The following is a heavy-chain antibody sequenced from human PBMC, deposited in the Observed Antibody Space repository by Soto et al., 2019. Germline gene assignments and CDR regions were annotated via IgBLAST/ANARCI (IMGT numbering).Heavy chain of an antibody. CDR1: GYTFTAYG. Sequence: QVHLVQSGAEVKKPGASVKVSCKASGYTFTAYGINWVRQAPGQGLEWMGWISAYNGNTNFAQKFQGRVTMTTETSRITDNMDLRSLKSDDTAGYYWARGGVGGGSYNFDYWGQRTLVTVSS. CDR3: ARGGVGGGSYNFDY. V-gene: IGHV1-18*01. J-gene: IGHJ4*02. CDR2: ISAYNGNT. D-gene: IGHD3-10*01.